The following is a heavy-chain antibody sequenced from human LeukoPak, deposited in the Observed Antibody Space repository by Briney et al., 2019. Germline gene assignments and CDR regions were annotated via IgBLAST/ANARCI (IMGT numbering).Heavy chain of an antibody. CDR3: ARPALEYSSSCWFDS. J-gene: IGHJ5*01. V-gene: IGHV4-59*08. Sequence: SETLSLTCTVSGCSIRSYYWSWIRQPPGKGLEWIGYIYYSGSTNYNPSLKSRVTISVDTSKNQFSLKLSSVTAADTAVYYCARPALEYSSSCWFDSWGQGTLVTVSS. CDR1: GCSIRSYY. D-gene: IGHD6-6*01. CDR2: IYYSGST.